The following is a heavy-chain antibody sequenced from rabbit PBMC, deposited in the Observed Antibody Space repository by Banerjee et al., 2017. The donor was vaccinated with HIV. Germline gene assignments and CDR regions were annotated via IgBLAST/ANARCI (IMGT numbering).Heavy chain of an antibody. CDR2: IDTSGGST. D-gene: IGHD6-1*01. Sequence: QSLEESGGDLVKPGGTLTLTCKAPRIAFSSYNYTCCVRQAPGKGLEWIACIDTSGGSTYYASWAKGRFTISKTSSTTVTLQMTSLTAADTATYFCARDCGYTYGYSGYPYAIFNLWGQGTLVTVS. CDR3: ARDCGYTYGYSGYPYAIFNL. CDR1: RIAFSSYNY. J-gene: IGHJ4*01. V-gene: IGHV1S40*01.